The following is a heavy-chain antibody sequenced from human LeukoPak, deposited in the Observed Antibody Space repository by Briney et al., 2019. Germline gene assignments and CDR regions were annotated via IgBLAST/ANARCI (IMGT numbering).Heavy chain of an antibody. Sequence: GESLKISCKGSGYSFTNYWIGWVRQMPGKGLEWMGIIYPGDSDTRYIPSFQGQVTISADRSINTAYLQWTSLKASDTAMYYCARRVDSYWFFDYWGQGTLVTVSS. V-gene: IGHV5-51*01. CDR3: ARRVDSYWFFDY. CDR2: IYPGDSDT. J-gene: IGHJ4*02. CDR1: GYSFTNYW. D-gene: IGHD1-26*01.